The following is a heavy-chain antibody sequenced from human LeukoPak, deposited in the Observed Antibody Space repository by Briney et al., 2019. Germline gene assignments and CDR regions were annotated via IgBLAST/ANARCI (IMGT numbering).Heavy chain of an antibody. CDR3: ARDRGCDSDCYSEPDY. CDR2: INPSGGST. Sequence: ASVKVSCKASGYTFTTYYIHWVRQAPGQGLEWMGIINPSGGSTSYAQKFQGRVTMTRDTSTSTVYMELSSLRSEDTAVYYCARDRGCDSDCYSEPDYWGQGTLVTVSS. J-gene: IGHJ4*02. D-gene: IGHD2-21*01. V-gene: IGHV1-46*01. CDR1: GYTFTTYY.